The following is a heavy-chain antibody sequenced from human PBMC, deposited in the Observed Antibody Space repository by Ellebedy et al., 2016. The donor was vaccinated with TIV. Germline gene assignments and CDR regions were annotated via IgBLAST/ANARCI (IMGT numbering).Heavy chain of an antibody. Sequence: GESLKISCAASGFTFSCCAMSWVRQTPGKGLEWVSVISNSGDTTYADYVKGRFTISRDNSRNTLYLQMNSLRTEDTAVYYCASLGYTSSWSSNTPSDSWGQGTLVTVSS. CDR1: GFTFSCCA. D-gene: IGHD6-13*01. CDR2: ISNSGDTT. CDR3: ASLGYTSSWSSNTPSDS. J-gene: IGHJ4*02. V-gene: IGHV3-23*01.